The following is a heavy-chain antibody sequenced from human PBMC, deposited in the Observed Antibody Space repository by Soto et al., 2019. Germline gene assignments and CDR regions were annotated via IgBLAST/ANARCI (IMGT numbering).Heavy chain of an antibody. CDR3: AKSSGWYSYDAFDI. V-gene: IGHV3-74*01. D-gene: IGHD6-19*01. Sequence: EVQLVESGGGLVQPGGSLRLSCAASGFTFSSYWMHWVRQAPGKGLVWVSRINNDGSRTTYADSVKGRFTITRDNTXNTLFLQMNTLRAEDTAVYYCAKSSGWYSYDAFDIWGQGPMVTVSS. J-gene: IGHJ3*02. CDR1: GFTFSSYW. CDR2: INNDGSRT.